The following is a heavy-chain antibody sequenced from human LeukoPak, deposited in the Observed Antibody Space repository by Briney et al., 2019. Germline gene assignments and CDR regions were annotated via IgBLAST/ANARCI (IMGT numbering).Heavy chain of an antibody. V-gene: IGHV4-38-2*02. CDR3: ARVRTYYYDSSGPPVYFDY. J-gene: IGHJ4*02. CDR2: IYHSGST. D-gene: IGHD3-22*01. Sequence: TSETLSLTCTVSGYSISSGYYWGWIRQPPGKGLEWIGSIYHSGSTYYNPSLKSRVTISVDTSKNQFSLKLSSVTAADTAVYYCARVRTYYYDSSGPPVYFDYWGQGTLVTVSS. CDR1: GYSISSGYY.